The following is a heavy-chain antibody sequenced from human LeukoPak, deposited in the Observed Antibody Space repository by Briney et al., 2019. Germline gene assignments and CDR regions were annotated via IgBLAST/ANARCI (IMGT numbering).Heavy chain of an antibody. J-gene: IGHJ4*02. CDR1: GGSIGSGGYY. D-gene: IGHD5-24*01. CDR2: IYYSGSI. Sequence: SETLSLTCAVSGGSIGSGGYYWSWIRQHPGRGLEWIGYIYYSGSIYYNPSLKSRVSIPMDMSKNQFSLNLRSVTAADTAMYFCARRDGYKQFDFWGQGTLVTVSS. V-gene: IGHV4-31*11. CDR3: ARRDGYKQFDF.